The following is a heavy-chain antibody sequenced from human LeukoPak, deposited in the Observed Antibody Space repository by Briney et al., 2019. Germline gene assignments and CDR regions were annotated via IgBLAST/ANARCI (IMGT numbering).Heavy chain of an antibody. CDR1: GCTFSSYE. Sequence: GGSLRLSCAASGCTFSSYEMNWVRQAPGKGLEWVSYISSSGTTIYYADSVKGRFTISRDNAKNSLYLQMNGLRAEDTAFYYCARGKTSSGWSWGQGTLVTASS. CDR3: ARGKTSSGWS. J-gene: IGHJ5*02. CDR2: ISSSGTTI. V-gene: IGHV3-48*03. D-gene: IGHD6-19*01.